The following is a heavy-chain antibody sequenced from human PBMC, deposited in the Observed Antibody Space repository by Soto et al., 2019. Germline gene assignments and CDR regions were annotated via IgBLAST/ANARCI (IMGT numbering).Heavy chain of an antibody. CDR3: AAGDSSDTGDY. CDR2: TIPIIGTT. V-gene: IGHV1-69*01. J-gene: IGHJ4*02. CDR1: GATLSTHG. Sequence: QVQLVQSGAEVQKPGSSVKVSCKASGATLSTHGISWVRQAPGQGLKWMGGTIPIIGTTDYAEKFQGRVKITADESTTTSYMELSSLRPDDTAVYYCAAGDSSDTGDYWGQGTLVTVSS. D-gene: IGHD5-18*01.